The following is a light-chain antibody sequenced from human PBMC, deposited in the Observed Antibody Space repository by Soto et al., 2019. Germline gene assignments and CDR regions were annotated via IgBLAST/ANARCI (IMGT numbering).Light chain of an antibody. Sequence: AIQLTQSPSSLSASVGDRVTITCRASQGISSALAWYQQKPGKTPNLLIYDASSLESGVPSRFSGSGSGTDVTLTISSLQPEDFATYYCQQCNSYPFTFGPGTKVDIK. CDR1: QGISSA. V-gene: IGKV1-13*02. CDR2: DAS. J-gene: IGKJ3*01. CDR3: QQCNSYPFT.